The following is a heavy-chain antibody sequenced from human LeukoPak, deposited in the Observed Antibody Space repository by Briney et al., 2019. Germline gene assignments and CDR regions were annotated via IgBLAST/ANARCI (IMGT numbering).Heavy chain of an antibody. V-gene: IGHV4-59*12. CDR3: ARDSGTSGEVKFDP. D-gene: IGHD3-10*01. CDR1: GGSISNYY. J-gene: IGHJ5*02. CDR2: IYNSGST. Sequence: PSETLSLTCSVSGGSISNYYWSWIRQSPGKGPEWIGYIYNSGSTNYNPSLKSRVTISVDTSKNQFSLKVTSVTAADTAVYYCARDSGTSGEVKFDPWGQGTLVTVSS.